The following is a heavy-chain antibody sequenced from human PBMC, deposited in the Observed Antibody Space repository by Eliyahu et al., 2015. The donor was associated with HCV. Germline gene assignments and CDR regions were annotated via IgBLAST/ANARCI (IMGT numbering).Heavy chain of an antibody. J-gene: IGHJ4*02. Sequence: EVQLVESGGGLIQPGGPLRLSCVASGFTFTNYGMIWVRQAPGKGLEGVSAITISGSDTYYADSVKGRFTVSRDNSKNTVFLQMNSLRAEDTAVYYCAKDRTNWYIDYWGQGTLVTVSS. CDR2: ITISGSDT. CDR3: AKDRTNWYIDY. D-gene: IGHD7-27*01. V-gene: IGHV3-23*04. CDR1: GFTFTNYG.